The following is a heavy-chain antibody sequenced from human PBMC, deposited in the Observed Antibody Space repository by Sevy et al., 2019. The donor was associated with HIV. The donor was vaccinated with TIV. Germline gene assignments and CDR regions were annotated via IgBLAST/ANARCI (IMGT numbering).Heavy chain of an antibody. CDR2: ISYDGSNK. CDR1: GFTFSSYA. CDR3: ARQNDAFDI. V-gene: IGHV3-30*04. Sequence: GGSLRLSCAASGFTFSSYAMHWVRQAPGKGLEWVAVISYDGSNKYYADSVKGRFTISRDNSKNTLYLQMNSLRAEDMAVYYCARQNDAFDIWGQGTMVTVSS. J-gene: IGHJ3*02.